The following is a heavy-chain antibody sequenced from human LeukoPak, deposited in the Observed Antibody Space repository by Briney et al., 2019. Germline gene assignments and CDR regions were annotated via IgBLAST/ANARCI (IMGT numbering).Heavy chain of an antibody. CDR2: ISSSGSTI. V-gene: IGHV3-11*01. D-gene: IGHD6-6*01. CDR1: GFTFSDYY. J-gene: IGHJ4*02. Sequence: GGSLRLSCAASGFTFSDYYMSWIRQAPGKGLEWVSYISSSGSTIYYADSVKGRFTISRDNAKNSLYLQMNSLRAEDTAVYYCARDGEYSSSSRRAGLDYWGQETLVTVSS. CDR3: ARDGEYSSSSRRAGLDY.